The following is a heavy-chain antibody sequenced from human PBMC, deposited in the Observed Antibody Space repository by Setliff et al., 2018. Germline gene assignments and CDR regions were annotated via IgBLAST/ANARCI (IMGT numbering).Heavy chain of an antibody. CDR1: GGSISSYY. CDR3: AREQWLDPPGYYYMDV. D-gene: IGHD6-19*01. J-gene: IGHJ6*03. Sequence: SETLSLTCTVSGGSISSYYWSWIRQPAGKGLEWIGHIYIGGSANYNPSLKSRVTMSIDTSKNQFSLKLNSVTAADMALYYCAREQWLDPPGYYYMDVWAKGTTVTVSS. CDR2: IYIGGSA. V-gene: IGHV4-4*07.